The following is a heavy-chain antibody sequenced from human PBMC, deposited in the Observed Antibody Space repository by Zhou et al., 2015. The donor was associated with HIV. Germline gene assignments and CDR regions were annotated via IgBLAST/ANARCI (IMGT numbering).Heavy chain of an antibody. V-gene: IGHV1-69*01. CDR3: ARQRTTRSIGVSSNFDY. D-gene: IGHD2-2*01. Sequence: QGRVTITADESTSTAYMELSSLRSEDTAVYYCARQRTTRSIGVSSNFDYWGQGTLVTVSS. J-gene: IGHJ4*02.